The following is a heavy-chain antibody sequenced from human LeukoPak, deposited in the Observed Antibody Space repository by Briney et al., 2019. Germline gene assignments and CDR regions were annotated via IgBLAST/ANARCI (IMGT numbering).Heavy chain of an antibody. Sequence: ASVKVSCKASGHTFTSYGISWVRQAPGQGLEWMGWISAFNGDTNYAQKLQGRVTMTTDTSTTTAYMELGSLRSDDTAVYYCASLSEAYGLYYFGYWGQGTLVTVSS. CDR1: GHTFTSYG. D-gene: IGHD2-8*01. CDR2: ISAFNGDT. V-gene: IGHV1-18*01. CDR3: ASLSEAYGLYYFGY. J-gene: IGHJ4*02.